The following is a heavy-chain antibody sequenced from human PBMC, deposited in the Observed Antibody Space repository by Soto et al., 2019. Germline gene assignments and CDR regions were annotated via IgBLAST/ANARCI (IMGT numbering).Heavy chain of an antibody. Sequence: QITLKESGPTLVRPTQTLTLTCTFSGFSLSTSGVGVGWIRQPPGKALEWLALIYWDDDKRYSPSLKSRLTITKDTSKNQVVLTMTNMDPVDTATYYCAHRQGEDIVLVPAARMESWFDPWGQGTLVTVSS. J-gene: IGHJ5*02. CDR1: GFSLSTSGVG. CDR3: AHRQGEDIVLVPAARMESWFDP. CDR2: IYWDDDK. D-gene: IGHD2-2*01. V-gene: IGHV2-5*02.